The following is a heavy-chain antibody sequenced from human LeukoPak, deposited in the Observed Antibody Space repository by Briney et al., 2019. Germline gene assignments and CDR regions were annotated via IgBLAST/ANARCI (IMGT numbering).Heavy chain of an antibody. Sequence: GGSLRLSCTASGFTFSGYWMNWVRQAPGKGLEWVANIWEGGRETHCVDSVKGRFTISRDNSKNTLYLQMNSLRAEDTAVYYCARVARYCSSTSCYTLWFGGSYGMDVWGQGTTVTVSS. CDR2: IWEGGRET. CDR3: ARVARYCSSTSCYTLWFGGSYGMDV. D-gene: IGHD2-2*02. V-gene: IGHV3-7*01. CDR1: GFTFSGYW. J-gene: IGHJ6*02.